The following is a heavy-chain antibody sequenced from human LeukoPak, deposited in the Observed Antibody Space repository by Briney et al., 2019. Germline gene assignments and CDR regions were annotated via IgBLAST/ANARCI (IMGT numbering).Heavy chain of an antibody. V-gene: IGHV3-23*01. CDR1: GFTFSSYS. Sequence: GGSLRLSCAASGFTFSSYSMNWVRQAPGKGLEWVSAISGSGGSTYYADSVKGRFTISRDNSKNTLYLQMNSLRAEDTAVYYCAKDRAMPYFDYWGQGTLVTVSS. CDR2: ISGSGGST. CDR3: AKDRAMPYFDY. J-gene: IGHJ4*02. D-gene: IGHD2-2*01.